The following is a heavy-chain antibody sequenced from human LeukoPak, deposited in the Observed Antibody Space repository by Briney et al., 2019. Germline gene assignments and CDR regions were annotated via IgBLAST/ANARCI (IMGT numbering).Heavy chain of an antibody. V-gene: IGHV3-9*01. CDR2: TSWNSGSI. CDR1: GFTFDDYA. D-gene: IGHD1-26*01. CDR3: AKDEYEVGYFDY. J-gene: IGHJ4*02. Sequence: PGGSLRLSCAASGFTFDDYAMHWVRQAPGKGLEWVSGTSWNSGSIGYADSVKGRFTISRDNAKNSLYLQMNSLRAEDTALYYCAKDEYEVGYFDYWGQGTLVTVSS.